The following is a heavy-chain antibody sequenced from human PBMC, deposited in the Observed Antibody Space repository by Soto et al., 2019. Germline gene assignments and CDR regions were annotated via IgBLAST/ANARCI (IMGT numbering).Heavy chain of an antibody. CDR2: ISYDGSNK. D-gene: IGHD3-9*01. V-gene: IGHV3-30*18. J-gene: IGHJ4*02. CDR3: AKGSSDYDILTGTVDY. Sequence: QVQLVESGGGVVQPGRSLRLSCAASGFTFSSYGMHWVRQAPGKGLEWVAVISYDGSNKYYADSVKGRFTISRDNSKNTLYLQMNSLRAEDTAVYYCAKGSSDYDILTGTVDYWGQGTLVTVSS. CDR1: GFTFSSYG.